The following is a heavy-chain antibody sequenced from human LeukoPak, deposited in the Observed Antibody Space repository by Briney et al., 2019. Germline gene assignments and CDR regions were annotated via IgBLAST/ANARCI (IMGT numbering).Heavy chain of an antibody. J-gene: IGHJ4*02. V-gene: IGHV4-4*02. D-gene: IGHD1-26*01. CDR2: IYHSGST. Sequence: SETLSLTCAVSSGSISSSNWWSWVRQPPGKGLEWIGEIYHSGSTNYNPSLKSRVTISVDKSKNQFSLKLSSVTAADTAVYYCARIVGAESYYFDYWGQGTLVTVSS. CDR1: SGSISSSNW. CDR3: ARIVGAESYYFDY.